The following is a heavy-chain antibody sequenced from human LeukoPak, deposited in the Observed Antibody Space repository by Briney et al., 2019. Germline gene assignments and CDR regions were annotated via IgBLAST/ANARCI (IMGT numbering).Heavy chain of an antibody. D-gene: IGHD3-22*01. Sequence: GGSLRLSCAASRFTFSSYWMNWARQAPGKGLEWVASINHNGNVNYYVDSVKGRFTISRDNAKNSLYLQMSNLRAEDTAVYYCARDGDSSGYWFSWFDPWGQGTLVTVSS. V-gene: IGHV3-7*03. CDR2: INHNGNVN. J-gene: IGHJ5*02. CDR1: RFTFSSYW. CDR3: ARDGDSSGYWFSWFDP.